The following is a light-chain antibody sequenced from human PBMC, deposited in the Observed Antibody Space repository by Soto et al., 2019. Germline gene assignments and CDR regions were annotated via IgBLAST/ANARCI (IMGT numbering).Light chain of an antibody. CDR2: EGS. J-gene: IGLJ2*01. Sequence: QSVLTQPASVSGSPGQSITISCTGTSSDVGSYNLVSWYQQHPGKAPKLMIYEGSKRPSGVSNRFSGSKSGNTASLTISGLQAEDEADYYCCSYAGSSIYVVFGGGTNSPS. CDR1: SSDVGSYNL. CDR3: CSYAGSSIYVV. V-gene: IGLV2-23*01.